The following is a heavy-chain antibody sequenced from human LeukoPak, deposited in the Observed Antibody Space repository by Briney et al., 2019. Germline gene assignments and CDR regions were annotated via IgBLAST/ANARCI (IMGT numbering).Heavy chain of an antibody. J-gene: IGHJ4*02. D-gene: IGHD6-19*01. V-gene: IGHV3-48*03. CDR3: ARDKSSGWSPGDY. CDR1: GFTLSSYE. CDR2: ISSSGSTI. Sequence: GGSLRLSCAASGFTLSSYEMNWVRQAPGKGLEWVSYISSSGSTIYYADSVKGRFTISRDNAKNSLYLQMNSLRAEDTAVYYCARDKSSGWSPGDYWGQGTLVTVSS.